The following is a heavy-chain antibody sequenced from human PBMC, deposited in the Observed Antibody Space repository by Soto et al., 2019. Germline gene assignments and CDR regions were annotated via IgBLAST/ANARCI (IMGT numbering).Heavy chain of an antibody. V-gene: IGHV4-39*02. CDR1: GGSISSGPYS. J-gene: IGHJ5*02. CDR2: FYYSGST. Sequence: SETLSLTCTVSGGSISSGPYSWGWIRQPPGKGLEWTRTFYYSGSTYYNPSLESRVTISVDTSKNQFSLKVSSVTAADTAVYYCARDSYDYDSSGYYEKWFDPWGQGTLVTVSS. D-gene: IGHD3-22*01. CDR3: ARDSYDYDSSGYYEKWFDP.